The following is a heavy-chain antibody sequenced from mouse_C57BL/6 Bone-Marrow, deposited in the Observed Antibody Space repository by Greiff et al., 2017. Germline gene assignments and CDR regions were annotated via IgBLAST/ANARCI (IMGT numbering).Heavy chain of an antibody. CDR2: IFPGSGST. CDR3: AIRNPHYGSSHWYFDV. D-gene: IGHD1-1*01. J-gene: IGHJ1*03. Sequence: QVQLQQSGPELVKPGASVKISCKASGYTFTDYYINWVKQRPGQGLEWIGWIFPGSGSTYYNEKFKGKATLTVDKSSSTAYMLLSSLTSEDSAVYFCAIRNPHYGSSHWYFDVWGTGTTVTVSS. V-gene: IGHV1-75*01. CDR1: GYTFTDYY.